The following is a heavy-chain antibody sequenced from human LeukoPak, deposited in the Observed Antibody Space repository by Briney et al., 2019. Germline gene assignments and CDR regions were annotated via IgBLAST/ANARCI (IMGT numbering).Heavy chain of an antibody. J-gene: IGHJ4*02. CDR2: VYYTGYT. Sequence: SETLSLTCTVSGGSISTYYWTWIRQPPGKGLEWIGCVYYTGYTGYNPSLRSRVTMSVDTSKNQVSLKLTSVTAADTAVYYCARFCSGGSCPDYWGQGTLVTVSS. CDR3: ARFCSGGSCPDY. D-gene: IGHD2-15*01. V-gene: IGHV4-59*01. CDR1: GGSISTYY.